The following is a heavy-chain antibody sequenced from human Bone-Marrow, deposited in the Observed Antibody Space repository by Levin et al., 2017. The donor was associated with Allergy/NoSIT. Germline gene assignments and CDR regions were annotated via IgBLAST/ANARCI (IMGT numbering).Heavy chain of an antibody. D-gene: IGHD2-21*01. J-gene: IGHJ5*02. CDR3: AKTPIEIVVVVGGVFDL. V-gene: IGHV3-23*01. CDR1: GFTFSNYP. CDR2: ISSSGLVT. Sequence: QPGGSLRLSCEAAGFTFSNYPMNWVRQAPGKGLEWVSTISSSGLVTHYAEPVKGRFTISRDNSTNTLYLQMDSLRAEDSALYYCAKTPIEIVVVVGGVFDLWGQGTLLTVSS.